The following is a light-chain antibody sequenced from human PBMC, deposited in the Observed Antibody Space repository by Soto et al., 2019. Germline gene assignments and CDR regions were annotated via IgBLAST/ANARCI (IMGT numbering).Light chain of an antibody. CDR3: QHYINWPLT. V-gene: IGKV3-15*01. Sequence: EIVMTQSPATLSVSPGERATLSCRASHSVSSNLAWYQQRPGQAPRLLIYGVSTRATGVPARFSGSGSQSEFTLTISNLQSEDFDVYYGQHYINWPLTLGGGNKVEIK. CDR1: HSVSSN. CDR2: GVS. J-gene: IGKJ4*01.